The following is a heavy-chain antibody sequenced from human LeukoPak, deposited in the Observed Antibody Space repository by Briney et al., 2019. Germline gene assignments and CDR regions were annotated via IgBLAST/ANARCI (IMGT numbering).Heavy chain of an antibody. CDR3: AKVGKGGDYYFDY. Sequence: TGGSLRLSCAASGFTFDDYAMHWVRQAPGKGLEWVSGISWSSGSIGYADSVKGRFTISRDNAKNSLYLQMNSLRAEDTALYYCAKVGKGGDYYFDYWGQGTLVTVSS. D-gene: IGHD4-17*01. CDR1: GFTFDDYA. J-gene: IGHJ4*02. V-gene: IGHV3-9*01. CDR2: ISWSSGSI.